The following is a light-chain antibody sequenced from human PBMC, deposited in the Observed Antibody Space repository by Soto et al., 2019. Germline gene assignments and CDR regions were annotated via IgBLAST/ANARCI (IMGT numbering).Light chain of an antibody. CDR2: GAF. CDR1: QSVRSN. J-gene: IGKJ1*01. V-gene: IGKV3-15*01. CDR3: QHYYNWPWS. Sequence: EIVMTQSPATLSVSPGERATLSCRASQSVRSNLAWYQQKPGQAPGLLISGAFTRATGIPASFSGSGSRTVFSRTISSLQSEDFAIYYLQHYYNWPWSFGQGTKVEIK.